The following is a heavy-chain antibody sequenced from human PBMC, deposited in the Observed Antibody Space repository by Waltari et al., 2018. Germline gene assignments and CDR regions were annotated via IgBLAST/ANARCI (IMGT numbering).Heavy chain of an antibody. Sequence: EVQLVESGGGQVKPGGSLRLSCVGSGFTFSNYSMNWVRVAPGKGLDWVSSSGISTTYKFYADAVKGRFTVSRDNAKNSVYLQMNNLRVEDTAVYYCARGPWAPLDYWGQGVLVTVSS. CDR3: ARGPWAPLDY. V-gene: IGHV3-21*02. CDR1: GFTFSNYS. CDR2: SGISTTYK. J-gene: IGHJ4*02.